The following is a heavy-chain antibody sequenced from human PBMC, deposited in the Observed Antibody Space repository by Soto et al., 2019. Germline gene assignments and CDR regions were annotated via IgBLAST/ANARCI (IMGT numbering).Heavy chain of an antibody. J-gene: IGHJ5*02. D-gene: IGHD2-15*01. CDR3: ARAYCSSVSCWAWTNGFDP. Sequence: QVQLQQSGPGLVKPSQTLSLTCAISGDSVSSNSAAWNWIRQYPSRGLEWLGRTYSRSKWYNDNLRSVQSRITINPDTSTNQFSLLLNSGTPEDTAVYACARAYCSSVSCWAWTNGFDPWGPGTLVTVSS. CDR2: TYSRSKWYN. CDR1: GDSVSSNSAA. V-gene: IGHV6-1*01.